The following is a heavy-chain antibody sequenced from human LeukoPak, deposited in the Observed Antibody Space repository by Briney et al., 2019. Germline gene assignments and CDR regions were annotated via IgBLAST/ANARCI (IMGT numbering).Heavy chain of an antibody. CDR1: GFTFSSYA. V-gene: IGHV3-23*01. Sequence: QPGGSLRLSCAASGFTFSSYAMSWVRQAPGKGLEWVSAISGSGGSTYYAGSVKGRFTISRDNSKNTLYLQMNSLRAEDTAVYYCAARGSLRGYYYYYMDVWGKGTTVTVSS. D-gene: IGHD3-16*01. CDR3: AARGSLRGYYYYYMDV. CDR2: ISGSGGST. J-gene: IGHJ6*03.